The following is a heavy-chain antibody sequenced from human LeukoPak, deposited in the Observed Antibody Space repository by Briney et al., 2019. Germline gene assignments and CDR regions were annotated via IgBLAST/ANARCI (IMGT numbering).Heavy chain of an antibody. D-gene: IGHD3-22*01. CDR1: GFTFSSYA. V-gene: IGHV3-23*01. J-gene: IGHJ4*02. Sequence: GGSLRLSCAASGFTFSSYAMSWVRQAPGKGLEWVSAISGSGGSTYYADSVKGRFTISRDNSKNTLYLQMNSLRAEDTAVYYCAKGLTYYYDSSGYYFSNWGQGTLVTVSS. CDR3: AKGLTYYYDSSGYYFSN. CDR2: ISGSGGST.